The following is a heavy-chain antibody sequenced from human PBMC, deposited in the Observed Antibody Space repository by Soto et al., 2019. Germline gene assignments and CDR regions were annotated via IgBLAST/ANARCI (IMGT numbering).Heavy chain of an antibody. CDR3: ERDCSDDLSSFEDVEI. CDR2: IYHSGTT. Sequence: PSETLSLTCTVYGGSVSIGSHYWSWIRQPPGKGLEWIAYIYHSGTTDYNPSLKSRVTISVDLSKNQFSLRLDSVTAAETAVYYCERDCSDDLSSFEDVEIWGQGTMVTVSS. V-gene: IGHV4-61*01. J-gene: IGHJ3*02. CDR1: GGSVSIGSHY. D-gene: IGHD3-9*01.